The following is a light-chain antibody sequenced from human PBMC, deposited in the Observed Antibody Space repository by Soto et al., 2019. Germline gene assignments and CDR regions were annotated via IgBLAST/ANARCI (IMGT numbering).Light chain of an antibody. CDR2: WAA. CDR1: QSVLYSSNNKNY. Sequence: DIVMTQSPDSLAVSLGERATINCKSSQSVLYSSNNKNYLGWYQQKAGQPPKLLIYWAATRESGVPDRFSGSGSGTDFTLTISSLQAEDVAVYYCHQYYTTPLTSGGGTKVEIK. J-gene: IGKJ4*01. CDR3: HQYYTTPLT. V-gene: IGKV4-1*01.